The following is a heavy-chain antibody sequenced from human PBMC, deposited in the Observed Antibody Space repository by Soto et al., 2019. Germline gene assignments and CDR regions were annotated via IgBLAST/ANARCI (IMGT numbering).Heavy chain of an antibody. CDR1: GGSISTYY. CDR2: IYNSGTT. D-gene: IGHD3-9*01. J-gene: IGHJ5*01. Sequence: QVHLQESGPGLLKPSETLSLTCTVSGGSISTYYWSWLRQPPGKGLEWIGYIYNSGTTNYNPSLKSRVTTYVDPSKNQFSLNLGSVTAADTALYYCATTRSDRYNWFDSWGQGTRVTVSS. CDR3: ATTRSDRYNWFDS. V-gene: IGHV4-59*01.